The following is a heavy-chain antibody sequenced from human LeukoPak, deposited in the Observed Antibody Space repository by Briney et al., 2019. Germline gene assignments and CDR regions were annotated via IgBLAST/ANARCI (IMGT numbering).Heavy chain of an antibody. CDR3: ARGSDYGDEPLDY. Sequence: SETLSLTCTVSGGSISSSSYYWGWIRQPPGKGLEWIGSIYYSGSTYYNPSLKSRVTISVDTSKNQFSPKLSSVTAADTAVYYCARGSDYGDEPLDYWGQGTLVTVSS. J-gene: IGHJ4*02. CDR2: IYYSGST. V-gene: IGHV4-39*01. CDR1: GGSISSSSYY. D-gene: IGHD4-17*01.